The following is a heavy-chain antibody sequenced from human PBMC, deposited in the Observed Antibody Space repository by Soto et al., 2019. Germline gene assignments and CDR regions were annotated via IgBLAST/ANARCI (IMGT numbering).Heavy chain of an antibody. V-gene: IGHV1-69*01. CDR2: IIPIFGTA. D-gene: IGHD5-12*01. CDR3: ARGGEMATNIPYFDY. Sequence: QVQLVQSVAEVKKPGSSVKVSCTASGGTFSSYAISWVRQAPGHGLEWMGGIIPIFGTANYAQKFQGRVTITADESPSTAYMELSSLRSEDTAVYYCARGGEMATNIPYFDYWCQGTLVTVSS. CDR1: GGTFSSYA. J-gene: IGHJ4*02.